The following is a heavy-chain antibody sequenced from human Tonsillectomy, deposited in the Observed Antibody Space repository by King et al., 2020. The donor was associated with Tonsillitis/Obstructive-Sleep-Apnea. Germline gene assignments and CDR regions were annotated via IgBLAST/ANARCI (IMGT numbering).Heavy chain of an antibody. CDR3: AREVVPAATNYYYYGMDV. D-gene: IGHD2-2*01. CDR1: GGSISSYY. J-gene: IGHJ6*02. V-gene: IGHV4-59*01. Sequence: QLQESGPGLVKPSETLSLTCTVSGGSISSYYWSWIRQPPGKGLEWIGYIYYSGSTNYNPSLKSRVTISVDRSKNQFSLKLSSVTAADTAVYYCAREVVPAATNYYYYGMDVWGQGXTVTVSS. CDR2: IYYSGST.